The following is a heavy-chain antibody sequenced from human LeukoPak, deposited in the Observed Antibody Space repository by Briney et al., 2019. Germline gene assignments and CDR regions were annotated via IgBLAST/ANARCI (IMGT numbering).Heavy chain of an antibody. D-gene: IGHD6-13*01. CDR1: GFTFSNYA. V-gene: IGHV3-23*01. Sequence: GGSLRLSCAASGFTFSNYAMSWVRQAPGKGLEWVSTISSGGGNTYYADSVKGRFTISRDNSKSTLFLQMNSLRAEDTAAYYCAKRLFGSSSWYYFDYWGQGTLVTVSS. CDR3: AKRLFGSSSWYYFDY. J-gene: IGHJ4*02. CDR2: ISSGGGNT.